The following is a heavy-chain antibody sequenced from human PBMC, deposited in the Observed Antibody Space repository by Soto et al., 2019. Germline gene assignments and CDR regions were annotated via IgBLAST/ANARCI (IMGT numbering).Heavy chain of an antibody. Sequence: QVQLVQSGAEVKKPGASVKVSCKASGNTFTSYDINWVRQATGHGLGWMGWINPNSGNIVYAQKFQGRVTMTRDTAIRIAYMEVSRLRSDDTALYYCARGRASGRYYPLDYWGQGTLVTVSS. CDR1: GNTFTSYD. J-gene: IGHJ4*02. V-gene: IGHV1-8*01. CDR3: ARGRASGRYYPLDY. CDR2: INPNSGNI. D-gene: IGHD3-10*01.